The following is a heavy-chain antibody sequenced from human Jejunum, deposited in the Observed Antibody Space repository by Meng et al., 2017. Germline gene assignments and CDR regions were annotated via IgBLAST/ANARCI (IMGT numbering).Heavy chain of an antibody. CDR1: GFTFSSYE. J-gene: IGHJ6*02. CDR2: ISNGGSKI. Sequence: GESLKISCAASGFTFSSYEMNWVRQAPGKGLEWVSYISNGGSKIYYTDSVKGRFTISRDDAKNSLYLQMNSLRAEDTAVYYCARDGHHYYGLDVWGQGTTVTVSS. V-gene: IGHV3-48*03. CDR3: ARDGHHYYGLDV.